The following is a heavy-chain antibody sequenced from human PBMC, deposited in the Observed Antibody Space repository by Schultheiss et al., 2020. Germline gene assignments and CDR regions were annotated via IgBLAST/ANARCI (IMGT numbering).Heavy chain of an antibody. CDR3: ARAPDYGGNSPFDY. V-gene: IGHV1-2*02. CDR2: INPNSGGT. CDR1: GYTFTGYY. J-gene: IGHJ4*02. D-gene: IGHD4-23*01. Sequence: ASVKVSCKASGYTFTGYYMHWVRQAPGQGLEWMGWINPNSGGTNYAQKFQGRVTMTRDTSISTAYMELSRLRSDDTAVYYCARAPDYGGNSPFDYWGQGTLVTVSS.